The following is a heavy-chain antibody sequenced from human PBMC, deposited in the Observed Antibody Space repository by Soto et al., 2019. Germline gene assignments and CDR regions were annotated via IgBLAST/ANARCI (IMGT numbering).Heavy chain of an antibody. Sequence: ASVKVSCKVSGYTLTELSMHWVRQAPGKGLEWMGGFDPEDGETIYAQKFQGRVTMTEDTSTDTAYMELSSLRSEDTAVYYCATDRGRGVVVIDYFDYWGQGTLVTVSS. CDR3: ATDRGRGVVVIDYFDY. J-gene: IGHJ4*02. CDR2: FDPEDGET. V-gene: IGHV1-24*01. D-gene: IGHD3-22*01. CDR1: GYTLTELS.